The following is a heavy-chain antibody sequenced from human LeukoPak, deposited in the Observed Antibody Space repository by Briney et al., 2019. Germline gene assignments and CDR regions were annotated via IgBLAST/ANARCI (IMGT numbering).Heavy chain of an antibody. CDR3: ARGLYYGSGLCDY. V-gene: IGHV3-74*01. CDR1: GFTFTNYW. D-gene: IGHD3-10*01. CDR2: INSDGSST. Sequence: GGSLRLSCAASGFTFTNYWMHWVRQAPGKGLVWVSRINSDGSSTIYADSVKGRFTISRDNAKSTLYLQMNSLRAEDTAVYYCARGLYYGSGLCDYWGQGTLVTVSS. J-gene: IGHJ4*02.